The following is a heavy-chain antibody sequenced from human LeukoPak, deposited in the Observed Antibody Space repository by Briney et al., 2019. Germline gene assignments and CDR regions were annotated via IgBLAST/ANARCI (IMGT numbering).Heavy chain of an antibody. CDR3: VPRDYCSSGTCLVDY. CDR2: INHSRST. D-gene: IGHD2-15*01. V-gene: IGHV4-34*01. CDR1: GASFSGYY. J-gene: IGHJ4*02. Sequence: SETLSLTCAVYGASFSGYYWSWIRQPPGEGLECIGEINHSRSTKYNPSLKSRGTISVDTSKNQFSLKMSSVTAAYTAVYYCVPRDYCSSGTCLVDYWGQGTLVTVSS.